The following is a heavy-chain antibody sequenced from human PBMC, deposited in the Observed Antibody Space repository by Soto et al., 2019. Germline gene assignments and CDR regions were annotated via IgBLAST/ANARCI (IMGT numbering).Heavy chain of an antibody. D-gene: IGHD4-17*01. CDR1: GFTFSSYN. CDR3: ARDLGTTTVIIPGD. V-gene: IGHV3-33*01. CDR2: TWYDGSNK. Sequence: GGSLRLSCAASGFTFSSYNMHWVRQAPGRGLEWVAVTWYDGSNKYNADAVKGRFTISRDNSKNTLYLQMNSLRAEDTALYYCARDLGTTTVIIPGDWGHGTLVTVSS. J-gene: IGHJ4*01.